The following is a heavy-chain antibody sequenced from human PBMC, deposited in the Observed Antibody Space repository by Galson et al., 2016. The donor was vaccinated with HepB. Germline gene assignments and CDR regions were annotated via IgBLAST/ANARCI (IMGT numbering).Heavy chain of an antibody. J-gene: IGHJ6*02. CDR3: ARKPPGGALDV. V-gene: IGHV1-18*01. Sequence: SVKVSCKASGYTFTSYGISWVRQAPGQGLEWMGWISAYNGDTNYAQKFQGRGTLTTDTSTTTVYMELRSLGSDDTAVYYCARKPPGGALDVWGQGTTVTVSS. CDR1: GYTFTSYG. D-gene: IGHD3-16*01. CDR2: ISAYNGDT.